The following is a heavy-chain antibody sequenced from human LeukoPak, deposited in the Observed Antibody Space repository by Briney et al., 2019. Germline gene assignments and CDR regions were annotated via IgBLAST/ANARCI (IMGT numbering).Heavy chain of an antibody. CDR3: ARDGTDIVVVPAAGWFDP. CDR2: IYYSGST. V-gene: IGHV4-39*07. D-gene: IGHD2-2*01. CDR1: GGSISSSSYY. J-gene: IGHJ5*02. Sequence: SETLSLTCTVSGGSISSSSYYWGWTRQPPGRGLEWIGSIYYSGSTYYNPSLKSRVTISVDTSKNQFSLKLSSVTAADTAVYYCARDGTDIVVVPAAGWFDPWGQGTLVTVSS.